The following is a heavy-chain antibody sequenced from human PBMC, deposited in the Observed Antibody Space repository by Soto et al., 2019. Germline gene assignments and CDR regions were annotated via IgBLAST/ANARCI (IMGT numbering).Heavy chain of an antibody. CDR2: IYYSGST. CDR3: ASYQQSYAFDI. Sequence: SETLSLTCTVSGGSISSYYWSWIRQPPGKGLEWIGYIYYSGSTNYNPSLKSRVTISVDTSKNQFSLKLSSVTAADTAVYYCASYQQSYAFDIWGQGTMVTVSS. CDR1: GGSISSYY. J-gene: IGHJ3*02. V-gene: IGHV4-59*08. D-gene: IGHD2-2*01.